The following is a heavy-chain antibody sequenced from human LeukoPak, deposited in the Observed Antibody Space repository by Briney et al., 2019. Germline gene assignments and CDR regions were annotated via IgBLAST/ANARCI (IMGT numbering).Heavy chain of an antibody. CDR2: INHSGST. CDR3: ARDQYYYGSGSYGLDC. D-gene: IGHD3-10*01. CDR1: GGSFSGYY. J-gene: IGHJ4*02. V-gene: IGHV4-34*01. Sequence: SETLSLTCAVYGGSFSGYYWSWIRQPPGKGLEWIGEINHSGSTNYNPSLKSRVTMSVDTSKNQFSLKLSSVTAADTAVYYCARDQYYYGSGSYGLDCWGQGTLVTVSS.